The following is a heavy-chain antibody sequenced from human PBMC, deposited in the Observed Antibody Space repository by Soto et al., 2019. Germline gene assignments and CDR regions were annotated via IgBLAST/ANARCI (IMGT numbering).Heavy chain of an antibody. Sequence: SETLSLTCTVSGGSISSGGYYWSWIRQHPGKGLEWIGYIYYSGSTYYNPSLKSRVTISVDTSKNQFSLKLSSVTAADTAVYYCARDRSSDYYYYGMDVWGQGTTVTVSS. CDR1: GGSISSGGYY. V-gene: IGHV4-31*03. J-gene: IGHJ6*02. CDR3: ARDRSSDYYYYGMDV. D-gene: IGHD6-6*01. CDR2: IYYSGST.